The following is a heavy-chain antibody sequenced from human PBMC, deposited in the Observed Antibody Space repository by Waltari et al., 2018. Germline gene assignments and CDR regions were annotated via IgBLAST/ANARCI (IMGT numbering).Heavy chain of an antibody. J-gene: IGHJ3*02. CDR1: GYTFTSYD. V-gene: IGHV1-8*02. CDR3: ARVLMVRASSAFDI. Sequence: QVQLVQSGAEVKKPGASVKVSCKASGYTFTSYDINWVRQATGQGLEWMGWMNPNSGNTGDAQKFQGRVTMTRNTSISTAYMELSSLRSEDTAVYYCARVLMVRASSAFDIWGQGTMVTVSS. CDR2: MNPNSGNT. D-gene: IGHD3-10*01.